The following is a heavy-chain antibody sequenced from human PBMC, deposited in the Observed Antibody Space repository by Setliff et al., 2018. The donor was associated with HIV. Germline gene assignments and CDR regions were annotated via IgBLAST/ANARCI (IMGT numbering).Heavy chain of an antibody. D-gene: IGHD6-13*01. CDR2: IYPGDSDT. CDR1: GYSFTNYW. CDR3: ARVQQQLLQEDDYFDY. Sequence: GESLKISCKGSGYSFTNYWIGWVRQMPGKGLEWVGIIYPGDSDTRYSPSFQGQVTISVDNFRNTLYLQMNSLRPEDTAVYYCARVQQQLLQEDDYFDYWGQGTLVTVSS. V-gene: IGHV5-51*01. J-gene: IGHJ4*02.